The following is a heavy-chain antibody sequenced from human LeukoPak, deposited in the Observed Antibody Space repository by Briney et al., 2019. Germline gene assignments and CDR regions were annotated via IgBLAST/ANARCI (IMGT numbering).Heavy chain of an antibody. CDR2: IKEDGSEK. CDR3: ATSMFSVTPERPYFDY. J-gene: IGHJ4*02. V-gene: IGHV3-7*01. Sequence: QAGGSLRLSCAASRFTFSTYWMSWVRQAPGKGLEWVANIKEDGSEKYYVDSVKGRFTISRDNAKNSLYLQMNSLRAEDTAVYYCATSMFSVTPERPYFDYWGQGTLVTVSS. D-gene: IGHD4-17*01. CDR1: RFTFSTYW.